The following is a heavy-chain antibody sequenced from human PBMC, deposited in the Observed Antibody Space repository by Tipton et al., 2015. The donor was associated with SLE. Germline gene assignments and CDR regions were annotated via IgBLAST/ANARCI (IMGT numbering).Heavy chain of an antibody. D-gene: IGHD3/OR15-3a*01. CDR2: IFHGGKT. Sequence: TLSLTCGVSGFSISSDYYWGWIRQPPGQGLEWIGSIFHGGKTYYNPSLKSRFTISIDTSKNQFSLNLTSVTATDTAVYYCARDSAVNFWHFDLWGRGTLVTVSS. CDR1: GFSISSDYY. CDR3: ARDSAVNFWHFDL. V-gene: IGHV4-38-2*01. J-gene: IGHJ2*01.